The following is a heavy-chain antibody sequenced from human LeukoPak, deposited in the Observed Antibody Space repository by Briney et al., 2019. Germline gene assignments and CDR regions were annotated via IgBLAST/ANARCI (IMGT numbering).Heavy chain of an antibody. CDR2: VYIDGTI. CDR1: GGSMSIYY. V-gene: IGHV4-4*07. Sequence: SETLSLTCSVAGGSMSIYYWSWIRQPAGKGLEWIGRVYIDGTINYNPSLKSRISMSVDTSKNQISLEMTSVTAADTAVYYCARYGGSYAIWGQGTLVTVSS. D-gene: IGHD3-16*01. J-gene: IGHJ4*02. CDR3: ARYGGSYAI.